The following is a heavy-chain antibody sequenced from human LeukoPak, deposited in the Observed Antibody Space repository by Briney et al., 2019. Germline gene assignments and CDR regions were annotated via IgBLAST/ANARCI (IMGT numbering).Heavy chain of an antibody. J-gene: IGHJ4*01. CDR3: ASHGSSGHDPLT. CDR1: GDSIRSYY. CDR2: IYYTGST. D-gene: IGHD5-12*01. V-gene: IGHV4-59*08. Sequence: SETLSLTCTVSGDSIRSYYWNWIRRPPGKGLEWIGYIYYTGSTSSNPSLKSRVTISLDTSKSQFSLRLTSVTAADTAVYYCASHGSSGHDPLTWGQGTLVTVSS.